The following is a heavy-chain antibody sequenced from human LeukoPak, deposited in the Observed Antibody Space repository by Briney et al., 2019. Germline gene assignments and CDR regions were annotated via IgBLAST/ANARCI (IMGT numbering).Heavy chain of an antibody. CDR1: GFDFNSYS. Sequence: PGGSLRLSCAASGFDFNSYSMTWGRQAPGKGLAWVSIISSTSDYIFDADSVKGRFTISRDNAKNSLFLQMNSLRAEDTAVYYCARGGGDYYYYYYMDVWGKGTTVTVSS. CDR3: ARGGGDYYYYYYMDV. J-gene: IGHJ6*03. D-gene: IGHD4-17*01. CDR2: ISSTSDYI. V-gene: IGHV3-21*01.